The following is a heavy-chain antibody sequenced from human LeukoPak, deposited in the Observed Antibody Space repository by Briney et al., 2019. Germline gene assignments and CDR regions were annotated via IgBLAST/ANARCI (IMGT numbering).Heavy chain of an antibody. CDR2: IYHSGST. CDR3: ARKDMTTVTPGWYFDL. V-gene: IGHV4-30-2*01. Sequence: SETLSLTCAVSGGSISRGGYSWSWLRQPPGKGLEWIGYIYHSGSTYYNPSLKSRVTISVDRSKNQFSLKLSSVTAADTAVYYCARKDMTTVTPGWYFDLWGRGTLVTVSS. D-gene: IGHD4-17*01. J-gene: IGHJ2*01. CDR1: GGSISRGGYS.